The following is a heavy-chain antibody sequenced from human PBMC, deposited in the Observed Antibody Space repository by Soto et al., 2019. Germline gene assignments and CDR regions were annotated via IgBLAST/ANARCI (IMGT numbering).Heavy chain of an antibody. J-gene: IGHJ4*02. D-gene: IGHD6-13*01. CDR3: AKEGVVGQQLVFFDY. CDR2: ISGSGGST. V-gene: IGHV3-23*01. CDR1: GFNFSSFA. Sequence: GGPLRLSYAASGFNFSSFAISWVRQAPGKGLEWVSAISGSGGSTYYADSVKGRFTISRDNSKNTLYLQMNSLRAEDTAVYYCAKEGVVGQQLVFFDYWGQGTLVTVSS.